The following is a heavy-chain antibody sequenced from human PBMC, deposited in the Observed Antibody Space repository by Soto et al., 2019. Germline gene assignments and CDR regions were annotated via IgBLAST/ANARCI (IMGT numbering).Heavy chain of an antibody. V-gene: IGHV3-30*18. CDR3: AKDQFLRAVAGMGDY. J-gene: IGHJ4*02. Sequence: QVQLVESGGGVVQPGRSLRLSCAASGFTFSSYGMHWVRQAPGKGLEWVAVISYDGSNKYYADSVKGRFTISRDNSKNTLYLQINILRAEDTAVYYCAKDQFLRAVAGMGDYWGQGTLVTVSS. D-gene: IGHD6-19*01. CDR1: GFTFSSYG. CDR2: ISYDGSNK.